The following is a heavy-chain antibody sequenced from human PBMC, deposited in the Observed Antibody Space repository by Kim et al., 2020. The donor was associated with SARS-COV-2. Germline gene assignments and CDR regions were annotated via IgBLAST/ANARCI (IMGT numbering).Heavy chain of an antibody. D-gene: IGHD2-2*01. CDR2: ISTSTTYK. CDR3: ARGRGSCSSTSCDSGSDI. CDR1: GFTFSNYD. V-gene: IGHV3-21*01. J-gene: IGHJ3*02. Sequence: GGSLRLSCAASGFTFSNYDMNWVRQAPGKGLEWVSFISTSTTYKYYADSLQGRFTISRDNAKNSLSLQMNSLRAEDTAVYYCARGRGSCSSTSCDSGSDIWGQGTMVTVSS.